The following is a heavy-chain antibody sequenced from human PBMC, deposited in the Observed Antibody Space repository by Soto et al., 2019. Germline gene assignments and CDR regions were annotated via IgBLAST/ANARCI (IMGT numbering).Heavy chain of an antibody. CDR3: TTDGGVGPYPLFGA. D-gene: IGHD3-10*02. J-gene: IGHJ5*02. V-gene: IGHV3-15*01. CDR1: GITFTDAW. Sequence: EVQLVESGGGLVKPGGSLRLSCAVSGITFTDAWMGWVRQAPGKGLEWIGRLKSRRAGGTSDYAAPVKGRFSISKDESKNTRYLQMNSLKIEDTAVYYCTTDGGVGPYPLFGAWGQGTLVTVSS. CDR2: LKSRRAGGTS.